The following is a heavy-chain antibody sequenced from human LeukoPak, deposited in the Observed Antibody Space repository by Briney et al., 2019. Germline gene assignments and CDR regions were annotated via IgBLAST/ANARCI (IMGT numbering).Heavy chain of an antibody. J-gene: IGHJ4*02. CDR3: ARDYYDSSGYYWIDY. CDR1: GGTFSSYA. D-gene: IGHD3-22*01. Sequence: SVKVSCKASGGTFSSYAISWVRQAPGQGLEWMERIIPIFGIANYAQKFQGRVTITADKSTSTAYMELSSLRSEDTAVYYCARDYYDSSGYYWIDYWGQGTLVTVSS. CDR2: IIPIFGIA. V-gene: IGHV1-69*04.